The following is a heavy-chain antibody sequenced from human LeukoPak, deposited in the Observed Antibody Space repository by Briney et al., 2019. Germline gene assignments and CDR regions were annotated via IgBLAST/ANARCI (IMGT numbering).Heavy chain of an antibody. CDR1: GFTFSSYE. Sequence: GGSLRLSCAASGFTFSSYEMNWVRQAPGKGLEWGSYISSSGSTMYYADSVKGRFTISRDNAKNSLYLQMNSLRAEDTAVYHCARMFYDSSGYSHFDYWGQGALVTVSS. D-gene: IGHD3-22*01. CDR2: ISSSGSTM. J-gene: IGHJ4*02. V-gene: IGHV3-48*03. CDR3: ARMFYDSSGYSHFDY.